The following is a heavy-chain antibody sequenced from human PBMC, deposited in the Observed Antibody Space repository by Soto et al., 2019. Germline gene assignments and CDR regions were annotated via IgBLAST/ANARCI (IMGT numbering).Heavy chain of an antibody. V-gene: IGHV1-18*01. J-gene: IGHJ5*02. Sequence: ASVKVSCKASGYMFIAYGIAWVRQAPGQGLEWMGWISAYNGKTNYAQKFQGRVTMTTDTSTSTAYMEMRSLRSDDTAVYYCARGVPRGNSGSDGGWLDPWG. CDR1: GYMFIAYG. CDR2: ISAYNGKT. D-gene: IGHD5-12*01. CDR3: ARGVPRGNSGSDGGWLDP.